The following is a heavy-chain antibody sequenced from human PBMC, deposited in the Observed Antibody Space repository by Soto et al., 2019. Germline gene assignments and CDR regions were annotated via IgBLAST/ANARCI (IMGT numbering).Heavy chain of an antibody. D-gene: IGHD2-2*02. CDR2: INHSGST. CDR3: ARAPYGYCSSTSCYTLTNWFDP. CDR1: GGSFSGYY. J-gene: IGHJ5*02. V-gene: IGHV4-34*01. Sequence: TLSLTCAVYGGSFSGYYWSWIRQPPGKGLEWIGEINHSGSTNYNPSLKSRVTISVDTSKNQFSLKLSSVTAADTAVYYCARAPYGYCSSTSCYTLTNWFDPWGQGTLVTVSS.